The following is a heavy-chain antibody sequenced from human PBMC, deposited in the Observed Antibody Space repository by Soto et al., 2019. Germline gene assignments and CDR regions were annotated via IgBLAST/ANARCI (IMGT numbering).Heavy chain of an antibody. CDR2: ISYDGRMK. Sequence: PGGSLRLSCAASGFTFSSYSMHWVRQAPGKGLEWVAVISYDGRMKYYAESVKGRFTISRDNSKNTLYVQMNSLRAADTAVYYCARGLNTGWYRAFDLWGPGTWVTVSS. J-gene: IGHJ3*01. CDR1: GFTFSSYS. V-gene: IGHV3-30*03. CDR3: ARGLNTGWYRAFDL. D-gene: IGHD6-19*01.